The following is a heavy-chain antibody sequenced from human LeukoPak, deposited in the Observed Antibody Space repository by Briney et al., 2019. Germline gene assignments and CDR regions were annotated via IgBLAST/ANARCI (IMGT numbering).Heavy chain of an antibody. Sequence: SETLSLTCTVSGGSISSSSYYWGWIRQPPGKGLEWIGSIYYSGSTYYNPSLKSRVTISVDTSKNQFSLKLSSVTAADTAVYYCASISYYDFWSGYSITDYWGQGTLVTVSS. CDR1: GGSISSSSYY. CDR2: IYYSGST. D-gene: IGHD3-3*01. V-gene: IGHV4-39*01. J-gene: IGHJ4*02. CDR3: ASISYYDFWSGYSITDY.